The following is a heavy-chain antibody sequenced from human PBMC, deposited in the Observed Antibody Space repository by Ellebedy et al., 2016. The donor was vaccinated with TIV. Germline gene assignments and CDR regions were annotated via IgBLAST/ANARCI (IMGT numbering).Heavy chain of an antibody. Sequence: GESLKISCAASGFIFNHYSMNWVRQAPGKGLEWISSISSTGYYIYYADSVKGRFTVSRDNAKNTLYLQMNSLRAEDTAVYYCARDRDGVFDYWGQGTLVTVSS. CDR2: ISSTGYYI. V-gene: IGHV3-21*01. CDR3: ARDRDGVFDY. J-gene: IGHJ4*02. D-gene: IGHD3-10*01. CDR1: GFIFNHYS.